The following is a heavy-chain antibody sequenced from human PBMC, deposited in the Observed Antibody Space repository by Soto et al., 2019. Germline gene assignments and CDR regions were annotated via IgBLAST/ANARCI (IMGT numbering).Heavy chain of an antibody. CDR3: ARDVGPGSTDY. J-gene: IGHJ4*02. Sequence: GGSLRLSCAASGFSFSDYYMSWIRQAPGKGLEWLSYISSGGRSIKYADSVKGRFTISRDNAKNSLYPQINSLRAEDTAVYYCARDVGPGSTDYWGQGTLVTVSS. CDR2: ISSGGRSI. CDR1: GFSFSDYY. V-gene: IGHV3-11*01.